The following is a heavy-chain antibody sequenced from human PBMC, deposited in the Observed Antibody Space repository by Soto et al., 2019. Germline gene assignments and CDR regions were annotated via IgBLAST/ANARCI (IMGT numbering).Heavy chain of an antibody. D-gene: IGHD1-26*01. Sequence: SVKVSCKASGGTFSSYAISWVRQAPGQGLEWMGGIIPIFGTANYAQKFQGRVTITADESTSTAYMELSSLRYEDTDVYYCARDIGSRPGRDYYYGMDVWGQGTTVTVSS. J-gene: IGHJ6*02. V-gene: IGHV1-69*01. CDR3: ARDIGSRPGRDYYYGMDV. CDR1: GGTFSSYA. CDR2: IIPIFGTA.